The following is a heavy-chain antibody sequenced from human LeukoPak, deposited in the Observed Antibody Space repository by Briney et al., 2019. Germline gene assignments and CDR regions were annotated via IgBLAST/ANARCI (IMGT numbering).Heavy chain of an antibody. J-gene: IGHJ5*02. CDR3: ARDHGSLWELPHWFDP. D-gene: IGHD1-26*01. V-gene: IGHV1-18*01. CDR1: GYTFTSYG. Sequence: GASVKVSCKASGYTFTSYGISWVRQAPGQGLEWMGWISAYNGNTNYAQKLQGRVTMTTDTSTSTAYMELSSLRSEDTAVYYCARDHGSLWELPHWFDPWGQGTLVTVSS. CDR2: ISAYNGNT.